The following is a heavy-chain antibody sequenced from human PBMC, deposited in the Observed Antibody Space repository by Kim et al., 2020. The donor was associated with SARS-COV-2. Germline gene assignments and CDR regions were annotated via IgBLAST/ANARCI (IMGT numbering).Heavy chain of an antibody. CDR3: ARAPGQWLAGGDYWFDP. J-gene: IGHJ5*02. Sequence: SETLSLTCTVSGGSISSGGYYWSWIRQHPGEGLEWIGYIYYSGSTYYNPSLKSRVTISVDTSKNQFSLKLSSVTAADTAVYYCARAPGQWLAGGDYWFDPWGQGTLVTVSS. CDR1: GGSISSGGYY. CDR2: IYYSGST. D-gene: IGHD6-19*01. V-gene: IGHV4-31*03.